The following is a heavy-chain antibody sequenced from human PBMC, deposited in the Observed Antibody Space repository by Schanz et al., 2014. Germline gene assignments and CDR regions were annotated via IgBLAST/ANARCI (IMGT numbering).Heavy chain of an antibody. CDR2: IKQDGSEK. CDR1: GFTLSSYA. J-gene: IGHJ4*02. Sequence: VQLVESGGGVVQPGRSLRLSCAAYGFTLSSYAMHWVRQAPGKGLEWVANIKQDGSEKYYVDAVKGRFTISRDNAKNSMYLHMKSLRGEDTAVYYCARDNYYGSGSCAYWGQGTLVNVSS. D-gene: IGHD3-10*01. CDR3: ARDNYYGSGSCAY. V-gene: IGHV3-7*01.